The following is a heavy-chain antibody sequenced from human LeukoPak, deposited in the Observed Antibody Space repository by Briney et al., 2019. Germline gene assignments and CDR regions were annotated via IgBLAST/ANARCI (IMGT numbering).Heavy chain of an antibody. Sequence: GGSLRLSCASSGFTFSVHWITWIRQAPGKGLEWVANINPGGSDKYYVDSVKGRFTISRDNAKNSAYLQMNSLRDEDTAVHYCARGHYGMDVWGQGTTVSVSS. CDR3: ARGHYGMDV. CDR1: GFTFSVHW. CDR2: INPGGSDK. V-gene: IGHV3-7*01. J-gene: IGHJ6*02.